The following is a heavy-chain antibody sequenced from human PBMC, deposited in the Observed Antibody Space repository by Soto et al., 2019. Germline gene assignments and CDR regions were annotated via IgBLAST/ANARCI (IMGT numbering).Heavy chain of an antibody. CDR2: IYPGDSDT. D-gene: IGHD2-15*01. Sequence: GESLKISCKGSGYSFTSYWIGWVRQMPGKGLEWMGIIYPGDSDTRYSPSFQGQVTISSDKSISTAYLQWSSLKASDTAMYYCARLLGYCSGGSCSPFDYWGQGTLVTVSS. CDR3: ARLLGYCSGGSCSPFDY. V-gene: IGHV5-51*01. J-gene: IGHJ4*02. CDR1: GYSFTSYW.